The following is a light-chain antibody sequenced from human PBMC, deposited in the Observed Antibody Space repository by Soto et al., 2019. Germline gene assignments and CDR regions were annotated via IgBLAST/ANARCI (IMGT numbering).Light chain of an antibody. CDR3: SSCTTSSTLV. V-gene: IGLV2-14*01. CDR2: EVS. Sequence: QSALTQPASVSGSPGQSITISFTGTSSDVGGYNYVSWYQQHPGKAPKLMIYEVSNRPSGVSNRFSGSKSGNTASLTISGLQADDEADYYCSSCTTSSTLVFGSGTKVTVL. J-gene: IGLJ1*01. CDR1: SSDVGGYNY.